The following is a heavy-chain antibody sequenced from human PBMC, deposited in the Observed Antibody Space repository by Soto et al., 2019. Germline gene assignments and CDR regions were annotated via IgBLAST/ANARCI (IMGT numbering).Heavy chain of an antibody. Sequence: EVQVVESGGDLVQPGGSLRLSCAASGFTVSSDYMNWVRQAPGKGLEWVSVIYSGGGRYYADSVKGRFTISRDNSMNMVFLQMNGLRAEDTGVYYCAGDPGDRNGMIAWGQGTTVTVSS. CDR2: IYSGGGR. CDR3: AGDPGDRNGMIA. D-gene: IGHD1-26*01. V-gene: IGHV3-66*01. CDR1: GFTVSSDY. J-gene: IGHJ6*02.